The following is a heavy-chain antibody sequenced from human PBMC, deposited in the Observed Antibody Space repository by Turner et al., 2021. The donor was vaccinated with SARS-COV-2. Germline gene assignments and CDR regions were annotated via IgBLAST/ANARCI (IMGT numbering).Heavy chain of an antibody. J-gene: IGHJ4*02. CDR2: ISSSSSYI. D-gene: IGHD3-22*01. V-gene: IGHV3-21*01. CDR3: AREGDDSSGYWGGD. CDR1: GFTFSSYS. Sequence: EVQLVESGGGLVMPGGSLRLSCAASGFTFSSYSMNWVRQAPGKGLEWVASISSSSSYIYYADSVKGRFTISRDNAKNSLYLQMNSLRAEDTAVYYCAREGDDSSGYWGGDWGQGTLVTVSS.